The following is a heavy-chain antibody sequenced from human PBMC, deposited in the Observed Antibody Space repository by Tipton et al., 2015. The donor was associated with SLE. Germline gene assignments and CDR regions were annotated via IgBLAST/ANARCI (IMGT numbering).Heavy chain of an antibody. D-gene: IGHD3-22*01. V-gene: IGHV4-31*11. CDR1: GDSISRGGYS. J-gene: IGHJ5*02. CDR2: IYYSGIT. CDR3: ARYFAPGYYDSSGYP. Sequence: TLSLTCAVSGDSISRGGYSWNWVRQFPEKGLEWIGYIYYSGITNYNPSLKSRISITLDMSKNHFSLKVTSVTAADTAVYYCARYFAPGYYDSSGYPWGQGTLVTVSS.